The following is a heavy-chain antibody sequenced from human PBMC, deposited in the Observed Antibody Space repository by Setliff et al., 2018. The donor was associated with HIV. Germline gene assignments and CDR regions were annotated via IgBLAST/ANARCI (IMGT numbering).Heavy chain of an antibody. V-gene: IGHV1-24*01. J-gene: IGHJ6*03. CDR1: GYSLSELS. Sequence: ASVKVSCKVSGYSLSELSIHWVRQAPGGGLEWIGGFDLVDGETVYAQKFQGRVTVTEDTSTYTAYMELSSLRSEDTAVYYCANYYYYYLDVWGKGTTVTVSS. CDR2: FDLVDGET. CDR3: ANYYYYYLDV.